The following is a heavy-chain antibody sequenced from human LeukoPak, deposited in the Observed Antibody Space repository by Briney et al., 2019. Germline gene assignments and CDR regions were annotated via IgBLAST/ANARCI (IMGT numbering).Heavy chain of an antibody. CDR3: TRDRGTYNWLDP. D-gene: IGHD1-26*01. V-gene: IGHV3-73*01. Sequence: HPGESLRLSCAASGFTLSDSAIHWVRQASGKGLEWVGLIDRPAKSYATAYGASVGGRFTISRDDSKNTAYLQMDSLKTEDTALYYCTRDRGTYNWLDPWGQGTLVTVSS. CDR1: GFTLSDSA. J-gene: IGHJ5*02. CDR2: IDRPAKSYAT.